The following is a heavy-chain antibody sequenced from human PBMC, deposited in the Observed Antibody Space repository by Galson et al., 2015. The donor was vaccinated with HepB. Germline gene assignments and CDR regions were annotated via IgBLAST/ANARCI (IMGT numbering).Heavy chain of an antibody. Sequence: SETLSLTCTVSGGSISSSNYYWGWIRQPPGKGLEWIGSIYFSGTTYYNPSLKSRVTISVDMSKNQFSLKLSSVTAADTAVYYCARERWVLWGFDYWGQGTLVTVSS. CDR3: ARERWVLWGFDY. CDR1: GGSISSSNYY. D-gene: IGHD3-16*01. J-gene: IGHJ4*02. V-gene: IGHV4-39*07. CDR2: IYFSGTT.